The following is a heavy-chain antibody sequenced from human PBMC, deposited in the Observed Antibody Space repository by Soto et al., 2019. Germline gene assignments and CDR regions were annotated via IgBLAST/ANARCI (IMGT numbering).Heavy chain of an antibody. CDR3: ARDPWAADY. V-gene: IGHV3-66*01. CDR2: IYSGGST. CDR1: GFTVSTKS. Sequence: EVQLVESGGGLVQPGGSLRLSCAASGFTVSTKSMSWVRQAPGKGLEWVSVIYSGGSTFYADSMRGRFTISRDNSKNAVNRKKNSLRAEDTAVYYCARDPWAADYWRQGPLVTVS. J-gene: IGHJ4*02. D-gene: IGHD3-16*01.